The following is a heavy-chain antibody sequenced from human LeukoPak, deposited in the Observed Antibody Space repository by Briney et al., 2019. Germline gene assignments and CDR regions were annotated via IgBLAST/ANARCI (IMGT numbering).Heavy chain of an antibody. CDR3: ARAVFWSGYYTEPIVQYFFDY. CDR1: GVSIGNYY. Sequence: SETLSLTCTVSGVSIGNYYWTWIRQPPGKGLEWIGYISSSGNSNYNPSLKSRVTMSVDTSKNRFSLRLSSVTAADTAIYYCARAVFWSGYYTEPIVQYFFDYWGQGTLITVSS. D-gene: IGHD3-3*01. CDR2: ISSSGNS. V-gene: IGHV4-59*08. J-gene: IGHJ4*02.